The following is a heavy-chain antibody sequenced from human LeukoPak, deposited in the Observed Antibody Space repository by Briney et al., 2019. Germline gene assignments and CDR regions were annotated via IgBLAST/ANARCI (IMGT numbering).Heavy chain of an antibody. CDR2: ISYDGRNK. CDR1: GFTFNNYG. CDR3: ARGPLRGTAAAIDY. D-gene: IGHD2-2*01. V-gene: IGHV3-30*03. J-gene: IGHJ4*02. Sequence: GSLRLSCAASGFTFNNYGMHWVRQAPGKGLEWVAVISYDGRNKHYPDSVKGRFTISRDISTDTLWLQMDSLRTEDTAVYYCARGPLRGTAAAIDYWGQGTLVTVSS.